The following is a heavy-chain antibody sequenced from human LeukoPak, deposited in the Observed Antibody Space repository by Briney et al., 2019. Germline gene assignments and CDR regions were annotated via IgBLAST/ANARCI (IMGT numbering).Heavy chain of an antibody. Sequence: ASVKVSCKASGYTFTNYGVSWVRQAPGQGLEGMGWINAYNGDTHYAQNLQGRLTMTTDTSTSMAFMELRSLRPDDTAVYFCARWGLVAPGTYYYYYMDVWGRGTTVTVSS. CDR1: GYTFTNYG. J-gene: IGHJ6*03. V-gene: IGHV1-18*01. CDR2: INAYNGDT. CDR3: ARWGLVAPGTYYYYYMDV. D-gene: IGHD2-2*01.